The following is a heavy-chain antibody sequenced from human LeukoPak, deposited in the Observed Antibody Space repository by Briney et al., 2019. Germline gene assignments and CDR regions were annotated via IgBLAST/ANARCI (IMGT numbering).Heavy chain of an antibody. CDR1: GGSISSYY. D-gene: IGHD1-26*01. J-gene: IGHJ6*02. V-gene: IGHV4-4*07. CDR2: IYTSGST. Sequence: KPSETLSLTWTVAGGSISSYYWSWIRQPAGKGLEWIGRIYTSGSTNYNPSLKSRVTMSVDTSKNQFSLKLSSVTAADTAVYYCARDALLFSTPYYYGMDVWGQGTTVTVSS. CDR3: ARDALLFSTPYYYGMDV.